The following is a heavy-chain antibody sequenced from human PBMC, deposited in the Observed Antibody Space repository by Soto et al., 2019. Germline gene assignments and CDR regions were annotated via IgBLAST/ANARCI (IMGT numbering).Heavy chain of an antibody. CDR2: ISSSSSTI. D-gene: IGHD6-13*01. Sequence: GGSLRLSCAACGFTFSSYSMNWLRQAPGKGLEWVSYISSSSSTIYYADSVKGRFTISRDNAKHSLYLQMNSLRAEDTAVYYCARHPERIAQIGWFDPWGQGT. J-gene: IGHJ5*02. V-gene: IGHV3-48*01. CDR3: ARHPERIAQIGWFDP. CDR1: GFTFSSYS.